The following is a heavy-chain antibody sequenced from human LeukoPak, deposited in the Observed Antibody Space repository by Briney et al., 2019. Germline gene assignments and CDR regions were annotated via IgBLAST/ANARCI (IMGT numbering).Heavy chain of an antibody. J-gene: IGHJ5*02. CDR1: GGTFSSYA. D-gene: IGHD3-10*01. V-gene: IGHV1-69*05. Sequence: GASVKVSCKASGGTFSSYAFSWVRQAPGQGLEWMGGIIPIFGTANYAQKFQGRVTITTDESTSTAYRELSSLRSEDTAVYYCASHYYGSGIGWFDPWGQGTLVTVSS. CDR2: IIPIFGTA. CDR3: ASHYYGSGIGWFDP.